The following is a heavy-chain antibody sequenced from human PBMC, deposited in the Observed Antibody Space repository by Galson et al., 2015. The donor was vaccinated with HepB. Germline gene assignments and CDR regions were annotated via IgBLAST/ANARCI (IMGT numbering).Heavy chain of an antibody. V-gene: IGHV3-33*01. CDR2: IWYDGSNK. CDR1: GFTFSSYG. Sequence: SLRLSCAASGFTFSSYGMHWVRQAPGKGLEWVAVIWYDGSNKYYADSVKGRFTISRDNSKNTLYLQMNSLRAEDTAVYYCARDQGGSYWGGYYYYYGMDVWGQGTTVTVSS. CDR3: ARDQGGSYWGGYYYYYGMDV. D-gene: IGHD1-26*01. J-gene: IGHJ6*02.